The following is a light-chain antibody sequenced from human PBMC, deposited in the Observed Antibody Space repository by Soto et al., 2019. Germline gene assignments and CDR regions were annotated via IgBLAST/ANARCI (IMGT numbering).Light chain of an antibody. J-gene: IGKJ4*01. V-gene: IGKV3-11*01. CDR3: QQRSNWPLT. CDR2: DAS. CDR1: QSVSSY. Sequence: PGERPTLSCRASQSVSSYLAWYQQKPGQAPRLLIYDASNRATGIPARFSGSGSGTDFTLTISSLEPEDFAVYYCQQRSNWPLTFGGGTKVDIK.